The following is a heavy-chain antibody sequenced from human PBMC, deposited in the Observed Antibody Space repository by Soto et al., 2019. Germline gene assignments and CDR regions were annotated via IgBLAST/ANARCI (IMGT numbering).Heavy chain of an antibody. CDR1: GFTFSSYA. J-gene: IGHJ6*02. D-gene: IGHD6-6*01. CDR3: AKSSSSPVVRFGMDV. V-gene: IGHV3-23*01. CDR2: ISGSGGST. Sequence: GGSLRLSCAASGFTFSSYAMSWVRQAPGKGLVWVSGISGSGGSTYYADSVKGRFTISRDNSKNTLYLQMNSLRAEDTAVYYYAKSSSSPVVRFGMDVWGQGTTVTVSS.